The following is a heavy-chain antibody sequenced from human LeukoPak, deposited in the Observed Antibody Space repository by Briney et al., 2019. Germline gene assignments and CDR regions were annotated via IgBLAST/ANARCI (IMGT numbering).Heavy chain of an antibody. CDR1: GGTFSSYA. J-gene: IGHJ6*04. CDR3: ARNAVPDRPFSGMDV. V-gene: IGHV1-69*13. D-gene: IGHD2-2*01. Sequence: SVKVSCKASGGTFSSYAISWVRQAPGQGLEWMGGIIPIFGTANYAQKFQGRVTITVDESTSTAYMELSSLRSEDTAVYYCARNAVPDRPFSGMDVWGKGTTVTVSS. CDR2: IIPIFGTA.